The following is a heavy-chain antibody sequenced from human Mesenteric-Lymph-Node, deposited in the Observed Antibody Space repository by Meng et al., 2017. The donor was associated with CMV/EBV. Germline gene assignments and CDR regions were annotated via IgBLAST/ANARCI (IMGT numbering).Heavy chain of an antibody. CDR2: IHHSGGT. V-gene: IGHV4-4*02. CDR1: GVSISSSTW. Sequence: TCVVSGVSISSSTWWSWVRQPPGKGLEWIGEIHHSGGTNYNPSLGSRITISVDKSKNQFSLKLSSVTAADTAVYYCARSYSSSWLDYWGQGTLVTVSS. J-gene: IGHJ4*02. D-gene: IGHD6-13*01. CDR3: ARSYSSSWLDY.